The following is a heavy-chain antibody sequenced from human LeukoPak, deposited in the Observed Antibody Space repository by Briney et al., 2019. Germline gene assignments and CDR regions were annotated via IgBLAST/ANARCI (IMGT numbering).Heavy chain of an antibody. CDR3: SRDGGEGGNSAFDI. D-gene: IGHD4-23*01. CDR1: GFIFSDYL. V-gene: IGHV3-72*01. Sequence: GGSLRLSCAASGFIFSDYLMVWVRQAPGKGLEWVGGIRTRINSSTTEYAASVKGRFNISRDDAKNSMYLHMNSLKTEDTAVYHCSRDGGEGGNSAFDIWGQGTMVTVSS. J-gene: IGHJ3*02. CDR2: IRTRINSSTT.